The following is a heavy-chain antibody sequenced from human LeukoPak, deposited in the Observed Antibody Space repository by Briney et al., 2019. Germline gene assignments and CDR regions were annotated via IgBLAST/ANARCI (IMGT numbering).Heavy chain of an antibody. CDR3: ARDGDSSGPDAFDI. Sequence: SETLSLTCAVSGGSVSSSNWWSWVRQPTGKGLEWIGEIYHSGSTNYNPSLKSRVTISVDKSKNQFSLKLSSVTAADTAVHYCARDGDSSGPDAFDIWGQGTMVTVSS. J-gene: IGHJ3*02. CDR2: IYHSGST. CDR1: GGSVSSSNW. D-gene: IGHD3-22*01. V-gene: IGHV4-4*02.